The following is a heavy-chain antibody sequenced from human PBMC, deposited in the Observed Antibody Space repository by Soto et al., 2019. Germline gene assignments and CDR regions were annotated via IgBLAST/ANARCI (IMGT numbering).Heavy chain of an antibody. CDR2: ISSSGSTI. V-gene: IGHV3-48*03. CDR3: AYIVVVAAAMGEPYGMDA. J-gene: IGHJ6*02. D-gene: IGHD2-2*01. CDR1: GFTFSSYE. Sequence: GGSLRLSCAASGFTFSSYEMNWVRQAPGKGLEWVSYISSSGSTIYYADSVKGRFTISRDNAKNSLYLQMNSLRAEDTAVYYCAYIVVVAAAMGEPYGMDAWGQGTTVTVSS.